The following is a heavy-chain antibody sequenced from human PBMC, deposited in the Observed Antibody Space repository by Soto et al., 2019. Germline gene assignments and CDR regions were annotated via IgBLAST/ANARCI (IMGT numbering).Heavy chain of an antibody. CDR1: GFTFSSYG. CDR2: IWYDGSNK. Sequence: QVQLVESWGGVVQPGRSLRLSCAASGFTFSSYGMHWVRQAPGKGLEWVAVIWYDGSNKYYADSVKGRFTISRDNSKNTLYLQMNSLRAEDTAVYYCARETGTVTTLYYYYGMDVWGQGTTVTVSS. V-gene: IGHV3-33*01. CDR3: ARETGTVTTLYYYYGMDV. J-gene: IGHJ6*02. D-gene: IGHD4-17*01.